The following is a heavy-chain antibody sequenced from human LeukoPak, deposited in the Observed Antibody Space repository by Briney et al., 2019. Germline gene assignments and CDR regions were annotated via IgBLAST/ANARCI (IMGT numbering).Heavy chain of an antibody. CDR2: IYRSGST. CDR1: GFTFSSYA. CDR3: ASTTVASGY. D-gene: IGHD4-23*01. Sequence: GSLRLSCAASGFTFSSYAMSWVRQAPGKVLEWLGSIYRSGSTYYNPSLKSRVIISVDTSKNQFSLKLRSVTAADTAVYYCASTTVASGYWGQGTLVIVSS. V-gene: IGHV4-38-2*01. J-gene: IGHJ4*02.